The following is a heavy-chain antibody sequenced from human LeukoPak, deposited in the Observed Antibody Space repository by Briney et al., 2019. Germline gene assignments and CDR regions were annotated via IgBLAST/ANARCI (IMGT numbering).Heavy chain of an antibody. D-gene: IGHD6-19*01. CDR2: IYSGGST. J-gene: IGHJ4*02. V-gene: IGHV3-53*01. CDR1: GFTVSNTY. CDR3: ARDIISSGWYRGFDC. Sequence: GGSLRLSCAASGFTVSNTYVSWVRQAPWKGLEWVSVIYSGGSTYYIDSVKGRFTMSKDSSKNTYHLQMNSLRVDDTAVYYCARDIISSGWYRGFDCWGQGTLVTVSS.